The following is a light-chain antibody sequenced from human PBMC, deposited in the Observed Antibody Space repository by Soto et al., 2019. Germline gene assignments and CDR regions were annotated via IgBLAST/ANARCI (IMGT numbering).Light chain of an antibody. Sequence: IQLTQSPSSLSASVGDRVTITCRASEIISRYINWYQQKPGKAPQXLIYAASSLQSGVPSRFSGSESGTDLTITISSLQPEDGETYYGQQSYSTPLTFGQGTKVDIK. CDR1: EIISRY. V-gene: IGKV1-39*01. CDR3: QQSYSTPLT. CDR2: AAS. J-gene: IGKJ1*01.